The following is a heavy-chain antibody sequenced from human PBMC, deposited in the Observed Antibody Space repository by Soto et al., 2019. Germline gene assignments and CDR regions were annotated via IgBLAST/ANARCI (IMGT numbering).Heavy chain of an antibody. D-gene: IGHD7-27*01. CDR2: IYRGSP. CDR1: GGSVSTGTYY. J-gene: IGHJ2*01. Sequence: PSETLSLTCTVSGGSVSTGTYYWSWIRQPAGKGLEWMGYIYRGSPNYNPSLESRLTISVDTSRTQFSLMLKSVTAADTAVYYCARDQGLGAGYFDLWGRGTLVTVSS. CDR3: ARDQGLGAGYFDL. V-gene: IGHV4-61*01.